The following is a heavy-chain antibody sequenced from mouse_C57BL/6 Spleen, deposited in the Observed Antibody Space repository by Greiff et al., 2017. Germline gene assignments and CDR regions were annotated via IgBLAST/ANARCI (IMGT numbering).Heavy chain of an antibody. CDR2: IYPGDGDT. CDR1: GYAFSSDW. D-gene: IGHD1-1*01. Sequence: QVQLKQSGAELVKPGASVKISCKASGYAFSSDWMNWVKQRPGKGLEWIGQIYPGDGDTNYNGKFKGKATLTADKSSSTAYLHRSSLTSEDAAVYFCARIGDYYGSREAWFAYWGQGTLVTVSA. CDR3: ARIGDYYGSREAWFAY. V-gene: IGHV1-80*01. J-gene: IGHJ3*01.